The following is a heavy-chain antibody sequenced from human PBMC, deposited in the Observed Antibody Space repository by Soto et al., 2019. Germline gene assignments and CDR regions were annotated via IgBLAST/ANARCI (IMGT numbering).Heavy chain of an antibody. Sequence: ASVKVSCKASGGTFSSYAISWVRQAPGQGLEWMGGIIPIFGTANYAQKFQGRVTITAXXXXXXAXLXLXXXXSEXTAVYXGARLDYYASSGYYYLAYWGQGTVVTVSS. D-gene: IGHD3-22*01. J-gene: IGHJ4*02. CDR3: ARLDYYASSGYYYLAY. CDR2: IIPIFGTA. V-gene: IGHV1-69*13. CDR1: GGTFSSYA.